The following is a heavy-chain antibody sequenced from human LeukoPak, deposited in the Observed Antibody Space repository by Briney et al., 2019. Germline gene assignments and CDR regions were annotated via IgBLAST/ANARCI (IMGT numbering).Heavy chain of an antibody. CDR3: FVSAPYYYGSGSYSTPYYFDY. J-gene: IGHJ4*02. Sequence: GGSLRLSCAASGFTFSSYSMNWVRQAPGKGLEWVSSISSSSSYIYYADSVKGRFTISRDNAKNSLYLQMNSLRAEDTAVYYCFVSAPYYYGSGSYSTPYYFDYWGQGTLVTVSS. V-gene: IGHV3-21*01. CDR2: ISSSSSYI. CDR1: GFTFSSYS. D-gene: IGHD3-10*01.